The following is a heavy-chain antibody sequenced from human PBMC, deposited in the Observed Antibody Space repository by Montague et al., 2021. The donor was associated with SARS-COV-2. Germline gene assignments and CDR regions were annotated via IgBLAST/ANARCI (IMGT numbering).Heavy chain of an antibody. CDR1: GASVTTCHYY. J-gene: IGHJ6*02. Sequence: TLSLTCTVSGASVTTCHYYWSWIRQPAGKGLEWIGRVYPSGNTNYNLSLRSRVSISGDMSKNQISLKLSTVTAADTAVYYCGRVPGAALYFGEAGDCGMVVWGQGTTVTVSS. CDR3: GRVPGAALYFGEAGDCGMVV. CDR2: VYPSGNT. D-gene: IGHD3-10*01. V-gene: IGHV4-61*02.